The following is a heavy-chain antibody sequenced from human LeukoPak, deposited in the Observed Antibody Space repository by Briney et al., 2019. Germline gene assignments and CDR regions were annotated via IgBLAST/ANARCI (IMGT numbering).Heavy chain of an antibody. CDR2: ISWNSGSV. CDR3: AELGITMIGGV. D-gene: IGHD3-10*02. J-gene: IGHJ6*04. V-gene: IGHV3-9*01. CDR1: GFTFDEYA. Sequence: GGSLRLSCAASGFTFDEYAMHWVRQAPGKGLEWVSGISWNSGSVGYADSVKGRFTISRDNAKNSLYLQMNSLRAEDTAVYYCAELGITMIGGVWGKGTTVTISS.